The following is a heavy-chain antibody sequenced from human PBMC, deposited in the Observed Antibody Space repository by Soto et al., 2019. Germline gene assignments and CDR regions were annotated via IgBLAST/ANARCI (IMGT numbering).Heavy chain of an antibody. D-gene: IGHD2-15*01. CDR3: ARDWGNIVVVVAATRRYNWFDP. CDR1: GGSFSGYY. J-gene: IGHJ5*02. Sequence: QVQLQQWGAGLLKPSETLSLTCAVYGGSFSGYYWSWIRQPPGKGLEWMGEINHSGSTNYNPSLKSRVTISVDTSKNQFSLKLSSVTAADTAVYYCARDWGNIVVVVAATRRYNWFDPWGQGTLVTVSS. CDR2: INHSGST. V-gene: IGHV4-34*01.